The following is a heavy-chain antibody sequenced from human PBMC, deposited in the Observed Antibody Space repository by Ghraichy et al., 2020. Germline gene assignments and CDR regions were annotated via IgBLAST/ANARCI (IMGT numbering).Heavy chain of an antibody. CDR1: GFTYSSYA. CDR3: AKGIATRPHYYYAMDV. D-gene: IGHD6-6*01. V-gene: IGHV3-23*01. Sequence: SCAASGFTYSSYAVSWVRQAPGKGLEWVSVVGGNGVTTYYADSLRGRFSTSRDNSKNTLYLQMNSLRAEDTAVYYCAKGIATRPHYYYAMDVWGQGTTVTVSS. CDR2: VGGNGVTT. J-gene: IGHJ6*02.